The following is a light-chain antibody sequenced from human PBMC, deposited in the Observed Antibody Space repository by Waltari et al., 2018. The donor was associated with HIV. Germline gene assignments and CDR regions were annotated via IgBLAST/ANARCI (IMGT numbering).Light chain of an antibody. V-gene: IGKV1-17*02. CDR3: LQHNSLPLT. J-gene: IGKJ4*01. CDR1: QDIKNE. Sequence: DIQMTQSPSSLSASIGDRVTISCRASQDIKNELGWYQQRPGNAPRRLIYTASILQSGVPSRFSGRGSETEFTLTISNLQSEDFATYFCLQHNSLPLTFGGGTKVEI. CDR2: TAS.